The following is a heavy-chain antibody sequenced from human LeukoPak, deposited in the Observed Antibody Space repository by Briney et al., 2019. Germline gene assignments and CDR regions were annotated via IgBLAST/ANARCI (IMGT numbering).Heavy chain of an antibody. D-gene: IGHD1-20*01. J-gene: IGHJ4*02. Sequence: GGSLRLSCATSGFTFSAYSLSWVRQAPGKGLEWVSHITRPGTTTYYAESVRGRFTISRDNAKNSLYLQMNSLRAEDTAVYYCARDNWIEAHYFDYWGQGTLVTVSS. CDR2: ITRPGTTT. CDR3: ARDNWIEAHYFDY. CDR1: GFTFSAYS. V-gene: IGHV3-48*04.